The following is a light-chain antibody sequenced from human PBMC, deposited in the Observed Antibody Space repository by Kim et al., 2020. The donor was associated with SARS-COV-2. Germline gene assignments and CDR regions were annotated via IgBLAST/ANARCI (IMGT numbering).Light chain of an antibody. CDR3: QQYTTSPPAYT. V-gene: IGKV3-20*01. CDR2: GAS. Sequence: PGERAPRSCRARQSISSEFLAVYQQIAGQPPRLLIFGASNRAAGIPDRFSGGGSGTDFTLTITRLEPADSAVYYCQQYTTSPPAYTFGQGTKLEI. J-gene: IGKJ2*01. CDR1: QSISSEF.